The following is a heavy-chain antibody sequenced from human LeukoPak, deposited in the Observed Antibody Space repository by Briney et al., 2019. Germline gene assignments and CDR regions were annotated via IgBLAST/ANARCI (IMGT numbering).Heavy chain of an antibody. D-gene: IGHD4-23*01. CDR1: GGSISSYY. CDR3: ARVGDFFGGNNFDY. J-gene: IGHJ4*02. V-gene: IGHV4-59*01. CDR2: IYYSGRT. Sequence: SETLSLTCTVSGGSISSYYWSWIRQPPGKGLEWIGYIYYSGRTNYNPSLKSRVTISVDTSKNQFSLKLSSVTAADTAVYYCARVGDFFGGNNFDYWGQGTLVTVSS.